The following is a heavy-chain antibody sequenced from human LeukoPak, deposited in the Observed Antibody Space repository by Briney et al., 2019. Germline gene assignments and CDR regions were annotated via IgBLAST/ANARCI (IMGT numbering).Heavy chain of an antibody. V-gene: IGHV4-61*02. Sequence: SQTLSLTCTVSGGSISSGSYYWSWIRQPAGKGLEWIGRIYTSGSTNYNPSLKSQVTISVATSKSQFSLQLSPVTAADTAVYSCARDAGWSGSDGFDLWGQGTMVTVSS. J-gene: IGHJ3*01. D-gene: IGHD3-3*01. CDR2: IYTSGST. CDR1: GGSISSGSYY. CDR3: ARDAGWSGSDGFDL.